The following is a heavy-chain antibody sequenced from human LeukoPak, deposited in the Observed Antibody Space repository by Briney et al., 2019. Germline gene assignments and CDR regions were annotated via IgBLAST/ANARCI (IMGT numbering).Heavy chain of an antibody. Sequence: SVKVSCKASGGTFSRYAISWVRQSPGQGLEWMGGIIPIFGTANYAQKFQGRVTITADESTSTAYMELSSLRSEDTAVYYCARHPGYCSGGSCLYYFDYWGQGTLVTVSS. D-gene: IGHD2-15*01. CDR3: ARHPGYCSGGSCLYYFDY. J-gene: IGHJ4*02. V-gene: IGHV1-69*13. CDR1: GGTFSRYA. CDR2: IIPIFGTA.